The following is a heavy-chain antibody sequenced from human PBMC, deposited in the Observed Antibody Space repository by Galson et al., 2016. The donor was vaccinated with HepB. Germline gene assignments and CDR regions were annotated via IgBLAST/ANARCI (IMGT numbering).Heavy chain of an antibody. Sequence: SLRLSCAASGFTFSRYSMYWVRQAPGKGPEWVAVISDDGSVKFYIDSVKGRFTISRDNSKNTLYLQMDSLRTEDTAVYYCAGLEQKMDLYFQHWGQGTLVTVSS. D-gene: IGHD6-13*01. CDR1: GFTFSRYS. V-gene: IGHV3-30*04. CDR3: AGLEQKMDLYFQH. J-gene: IGHJ1*01. CDR2: ISDDGSVK.